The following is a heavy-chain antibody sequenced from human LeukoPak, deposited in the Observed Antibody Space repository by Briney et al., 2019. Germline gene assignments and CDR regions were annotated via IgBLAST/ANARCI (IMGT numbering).Heavy chain of an antibody. CDR2: ISYDGSNK. V-gene: IGHV3-30*18. D-gene: IGHD3-22*01. J-gene: IGHJ4*02. Sequence: SLRLSCAASGFTFSSYGMHWVRQAPGKGLEWVAVISYDGSNKYYADSVKGRFTISRDNSKNTLYLQMNSLRAEDTAVYYCAKDLRSSGYNGFDYWGQGTLVTVSS. CDR1: GFTFSSYG. CDR3: AKDLRSSGYNGFDY.